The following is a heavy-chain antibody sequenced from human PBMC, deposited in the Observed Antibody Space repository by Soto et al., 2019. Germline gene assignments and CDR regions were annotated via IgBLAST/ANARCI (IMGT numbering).Heavy chain of an antibody. D-gene: IGHD3-22*01. Sequence: ASVKVSCKASGYTFSSYGISWVRQAPGHGLEWMGWISVDNGNTNYAQKFQGRLTITTDISTSTAYMELSSLRSEDTALYYCAAEDYYDSSGYYRDYWGQGTLVTVSS. CDR3: AAEDYYDSSGYYRDY. CDR2: ISVDNGNT. J-gene: IGHJ4*02. CDR1: GYTFSSYG. V-gene: IGHV1-18*01.